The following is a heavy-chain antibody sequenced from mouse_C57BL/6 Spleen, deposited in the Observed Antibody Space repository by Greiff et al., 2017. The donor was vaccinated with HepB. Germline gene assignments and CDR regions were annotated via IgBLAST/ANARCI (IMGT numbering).Heavy chain of an antibody. D-gene: IGHD2-3*01. CDR1: GFTFSDYG. CDR3: ARRVGYSWFSY. CDR2: ISSGSSTI. V-gene: IGHV5-17*01. J-gene: IGHJ3*01. Sequence: EVMLVESGGGLVKPGGSLKLSCAASGFTFSDYGMHWVRQAPEKGLEWVAYISSGSSTIYYADTVKGRFTISRDNAKNTLFLQMTSLRSEDPAIYYFARRVGYSWFSYWGQGALVTVSA.